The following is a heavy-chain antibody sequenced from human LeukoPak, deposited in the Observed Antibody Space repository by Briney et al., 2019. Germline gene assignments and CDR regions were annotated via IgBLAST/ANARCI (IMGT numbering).Heavy chain of an antibody. J-gene: IGHJ4*02. D-gene: IGHD3-9*01. V-gene: IGHV1-69*06. CDR2: IIPIFGTA. CDR3: ARSPHILTGENFDY. CDR1: GGTFSSYA. Sequence: SVKVSCKASGGTFSSYAISWVRQAPGQGLEWMGGIIPIFGTANYAQKFQGRVTITADKSTSTAYMELSSLRSEDTAVYYCARSPHILTGENFDYWGQGTLLTVSS.